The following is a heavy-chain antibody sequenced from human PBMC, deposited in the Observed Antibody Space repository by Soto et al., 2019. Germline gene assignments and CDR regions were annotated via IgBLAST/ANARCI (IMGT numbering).Heavy chain of an antibody. CDR3: AKEGGGVYGSGIGY. J-gene: IGHJ4*02. V-gene: IGHV3-30*18. CDR2: ISYDGSNK. Sequence: QVQLVESGGGVVQPGRSLRLSCAASGFTFSSYGMHWVRQAPGKGLEWVAVISYDGSNKYYADSVKGRFTISRDNSKNTLYLQMNSLRAEDTAGDYCAKEGGGVYGSGIGYWGQGTLVTVSS. CDR1: GFTFSSYG. D-gene: IGHD3-10*01.